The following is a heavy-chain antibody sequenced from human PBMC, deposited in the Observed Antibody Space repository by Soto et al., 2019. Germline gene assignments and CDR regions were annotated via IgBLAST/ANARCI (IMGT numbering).Heavy chain of an antibody. J-gene: IGHJ4*02. CDR2: IYWDDDK. D-gene: IGHD3-3*01. CDR1: GFSLTTSGVG. Sequence: QITLNESGPTQVKPRQTLTLTCTFSGFSLTTSGVGVGWIRQSPGKAPEWLALIYWDDDKRYSPSLKSRLTITKDTSKNPVVLKMADLDPADTATYYCAHRVLRTVFGLVTTTAIYFDFWGQGTPVAVSS. CDR3: AHRVLRTVFGLVTTTAIYFDF. V-gene: IGHV2-5*02.